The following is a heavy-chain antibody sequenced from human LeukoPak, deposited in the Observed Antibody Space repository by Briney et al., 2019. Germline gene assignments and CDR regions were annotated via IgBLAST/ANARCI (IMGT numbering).Heavy chain of an antibody. CDR3: ARASYYSGSGNYYAIDY. CDR1: GFTFSSYG. J-gene: IGHJ4*02. V-gene: IGHV3-30*02. Sequence: GGSLRLSCAASGFTFSSYGMHWVRQAPGKGLEWVAFIRYDGSNKYYADSVKGRFTISRDNSKNTLYLQMNSLRAEDTAVYYCARASYYSGSGNYYAIDYWGQGTLVTVSS. D-gene: IGHD3-10*01. CDR2: IRYDGSNK.